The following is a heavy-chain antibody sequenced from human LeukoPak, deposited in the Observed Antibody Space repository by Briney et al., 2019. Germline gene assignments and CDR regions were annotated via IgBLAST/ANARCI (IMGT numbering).Heavy chain of an antibody. CDR1: GYTFTGYY. CDR3: ARDLDDRRPEPY. CDR2: INPNSGGT. D-gene: IGHD1-14*01. V-gene: IGHV1-2*02. Sequence: GASVKVSCKASGYTFTGYYMHWVRQAPGQGLEWMGWINPNSGGTNYAQKFQGRVTMTRDTSISTAYMELSSLRSEDTAVYYCARDLDDRRPEPYWGQGTLVTVSS. J-gene: IGHJ4*02.